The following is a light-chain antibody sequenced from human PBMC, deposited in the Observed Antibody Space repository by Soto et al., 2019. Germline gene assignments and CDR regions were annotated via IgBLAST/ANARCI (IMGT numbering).Light chain of an antibody. J-gene: IGLJ1*01. CDR2: DVT. Sequence: QSVLTQPASVSGSPGQSITISCTGTSSDVGGYNYVSWYQHHPGKAPKLIIYDVTNRPSGVPNPFSGSKSGNTASLTISGLQPEDEADYYCSSYTTSNTRQIVFGTGTKVTV. CDR3: SSYTTSNTRQIV. V-gene: IGLV2-14*03. CDR1: SSDVGGYNY.